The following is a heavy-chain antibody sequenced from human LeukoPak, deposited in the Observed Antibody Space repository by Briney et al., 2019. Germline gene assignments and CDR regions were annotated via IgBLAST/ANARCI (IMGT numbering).Heavy chain of an antibody. J-gene: IGHJ4*02. D-gene: IGHD5-18*01. V-gene: IGHV3-7*01. CDR1: GFTFSSYW. Sequence: GGSLRLSCAASGFTFSSYWMSWVRQAPGKGLEWVANIKQDGSEKYYVDSVKGRFTISRDNAKNSLYLQMNSLRAEDTAVYYCARDADTAMVPGFDYWGQGTLVTVSS. CDR2: IKQDGSEK. CDR3: ARDADTAMVPGFDY.